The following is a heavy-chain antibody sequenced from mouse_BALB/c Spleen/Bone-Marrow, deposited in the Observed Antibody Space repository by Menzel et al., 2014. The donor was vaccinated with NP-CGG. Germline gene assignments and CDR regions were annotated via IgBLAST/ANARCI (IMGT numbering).Heavy chain of an antibody. CDR1: GYSFTGYF. J-gene: IGHJ3*01. CDR3: ARSGDYGGFAY. V-gene: IGHV1-20*02. CDR2: INPYNGDT. D-gene: IGHD2-4*01. Sequence: EVKLVESGSELVKPGASVKISCKASGYSFTGYFMNWGMQSHGKSLEWFGRINPYNGDTFYNQKFKGKATLTVDKSSSTAHMELRSLASEDSAVYYCARSGDYGGFAYWGQGTLVTVSA.